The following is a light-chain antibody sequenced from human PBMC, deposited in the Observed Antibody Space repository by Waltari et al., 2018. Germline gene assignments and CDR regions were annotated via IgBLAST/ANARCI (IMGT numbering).Light chain of an antibody. CDR3: SSQSGNNVVI. CDR2: DVN. J-gene: IGLJ2*01. Sequence: QSALTQPASVSGSPGQSITIPCTGSSSDVGGDDSVSWYQDHPGQAPKVIIYDVNNRPSGVSDRFSGSKSGNTASLTISGLQAEDEANYYCSSQSGNNVVIFGGGTKLTVL. CDR1: SSDVGGDDS. V-gene: IGLV2-14*03.